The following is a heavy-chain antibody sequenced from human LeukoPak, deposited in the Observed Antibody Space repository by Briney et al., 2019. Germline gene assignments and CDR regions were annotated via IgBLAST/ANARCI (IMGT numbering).Heavy chain of an antibody. V-gene: IGHV1-2*02. Sequence: ASVKVSCKASGYTFTGYYMHWVRQAPGQGLEWMGWINPNSGGTNYAQKFLGRVIMTRDTSISTAYMELSRLRSVDTAVYYCARAGYSSSFDYWGQGTLVTVSS. CDR1: GYTFTGYY. J-gene: IGHJ4*02. D-gene: IGHD6-19*01. CDR2: INPNSGGT. CDR3: ARAGYSSSFDY.